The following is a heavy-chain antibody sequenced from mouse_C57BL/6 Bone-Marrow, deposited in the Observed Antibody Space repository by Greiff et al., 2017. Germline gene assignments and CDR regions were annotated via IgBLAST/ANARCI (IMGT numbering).Heavy chain of an antibody. Sequence: EVKLLESGGGLVQPGGSLKLSCAASGFTFSDYYMYWVRQTPEKRLEWVAYISNGGGSPYYPDTVKGRFTISRDNAKNTLYLQMSRLKSEDTAMYYCASLDSSGYWFAYWGQGTLVTVSA. CDR3: ASLDSSGYWFAY. CDR2: ISNGGGSP. V-gene: IGHV5-12*01. D-gene: IGHD3-2*02. J-gene: IGHJ3*01. CDR1: GFTFSDYY.